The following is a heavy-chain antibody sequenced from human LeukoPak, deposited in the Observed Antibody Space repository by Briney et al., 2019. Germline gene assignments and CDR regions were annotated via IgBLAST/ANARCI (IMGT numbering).Heavy chain of an antibody. V-gene: IGHV3-33*01. D-gene: IGHD6-13*01. CDR2: IWYDDREK. J-gene: IGHJ4*02. CDR1: GFTFSNYD. CDR3: ARDDLRAAADY. Sequence: GGSLRLSCTASGFTFSNYDMHWVRQAPGEGLEWVAFIWYDDREKKYADSVKGRFTISRDNSKDTVYLQMNSLRAEDTAVYYCARDDLRAAADYWGQGTLVTVSS.